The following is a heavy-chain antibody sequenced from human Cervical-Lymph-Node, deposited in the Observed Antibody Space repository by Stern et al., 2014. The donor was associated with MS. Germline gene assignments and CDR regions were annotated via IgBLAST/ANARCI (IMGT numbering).Heavy chain of an antibody. CDR1: GFTFDDYA. D-gene: IGHD2/OR15-2a*01. V-gene: IGHV3-9*01. CDR3: AKDYAASFFYNGMDV. Sequence: EVQLVQSGGGLLQPGRSLRLSCAASGFTFDDYAMHWVRQAPGKGLEWVSGINWNSDIIGYADSVKGRFTISRDNAKNSLSLQINSLRAEDTAVYYCAKDYAASFFYNGMDVWGQGTTVTVSS. J-gene: IGHJ6*02. CDR2: INWNSDII.